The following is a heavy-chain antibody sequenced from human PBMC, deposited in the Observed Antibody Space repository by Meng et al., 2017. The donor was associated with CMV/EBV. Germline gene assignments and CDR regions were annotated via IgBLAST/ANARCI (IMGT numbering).Heavy chain of an antibody. Sequence: SETLSLTCTVSGGSISSGDYYWSWIRQPPGKGLEWIGYIYYSGSTYYNPSLKSRVTISVDTSKNQFSLKLSSVTAADTAVYYCARADTRIAARPLYYYGMDVWGQGTTVTSP. J-gene: IGHJ6*02. CDR3: ARADTRIAARPLYYYGMDV. CDR1: GGSISSGDYY. CDR2: IYYSGST. V-gene: IGHV4-30-4*08. D-gene: IGHD6-6*01.